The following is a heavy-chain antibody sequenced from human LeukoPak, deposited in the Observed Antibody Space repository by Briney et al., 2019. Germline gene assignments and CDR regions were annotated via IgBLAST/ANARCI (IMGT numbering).Heavy chain of an antibody. CDR3: ARGRMEIDY. Sequence: GGSLRLSCAASGFTFSSYSMNWVRQAPGKGLEWVSSISSSSSYIYYADSVEGRFTISRDNAKNSLYPQMNSLRAEDTAVYYCARGRMEIDYWGQGTLVTVSS. CDR1: GFTFSSYS. D-gene: IGHD1-1*01. J-gene: IGHJ4*02. V-gene: IGHV3-21*01. CDR2: ISSSSSYI.